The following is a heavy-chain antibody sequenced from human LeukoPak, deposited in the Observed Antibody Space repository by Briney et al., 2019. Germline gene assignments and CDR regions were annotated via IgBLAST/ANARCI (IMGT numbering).Heavy chain of an antibody. D-gene: IGHD6-13*01. J-gene: IGHJ4*02. Sequence: GGSLRLSCAASEFTVSVNYMSWVRQAPGKGLEWVSVIYSGGSTYYADSVKGRFTISRDNSKNTLYLQMNSLRAEDTAVYYCARVSAAAGYWGQGTLVTVSS. CDR3: ARVSAAAGY. CDR1: EFTVSVNY. V-gene: IGHV3-53*01. CDR2: IYSGGST.